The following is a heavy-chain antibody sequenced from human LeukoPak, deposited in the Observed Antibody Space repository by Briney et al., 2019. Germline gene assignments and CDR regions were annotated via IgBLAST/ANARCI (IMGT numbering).Heavy chain of an antibody. J-gene: IGHJ4*02. V-gene: IGHV1-46*01. D-gene: IGHD4-17*01. CDR1: GGTFSSYA. CDR3: AREETTVIYFDY. CDR2: INPSGGST. Sequence: ASVKVSCKASGGTFSSYAISWVRQAPGQGLEWMGIINPSGGSTGYAQKFQGRVTMTRDTSTSTVYMELSSLRSEDTAVYYCAREETTVIYFDYWGQGTLVTVSS.